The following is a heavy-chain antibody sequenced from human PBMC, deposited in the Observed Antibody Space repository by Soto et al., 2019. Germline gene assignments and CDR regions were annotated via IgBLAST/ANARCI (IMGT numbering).Heavy chain of an antibody. CDR2: IGAYNGNT. V-gene: IGHV1-18*01. D-gene: IGHD5-18*01. Sequence: QVQLVQSGAEVKKPGASVKVSCKASGYTFTSYGISWVRQAPGQGLEWMGWIGAYNGNTNYAQKLQGRVTMTTDTSTSTAYMELRSLRSDDTAVYYCARVKYIPPYYYYYGMDVWGQGTTVTVSS. J-gene: IGHJ6*02. CDR3: ARVKYIPPYYYYYGMDV. CDR1: GYTFTSYG.